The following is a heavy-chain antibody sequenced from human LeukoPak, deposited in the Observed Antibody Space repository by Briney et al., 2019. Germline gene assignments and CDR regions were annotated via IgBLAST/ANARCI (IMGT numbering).Heavy chain of an antibody. CDR3: AKDRGYRNTNTGGYPVFDF. D-gene: IGHD2-8*02. CDR2: ISSNGVST. Sequence: GGSLRLSCAASGFTFSSYAMHWVRQAPGKGLEYVSAISSNGVSTYYANSVKGRFTISRDNSKNTLYLQMGSLRAEDMAVYYCAKDRGYRNTNTGGYPVFDFWGQGVLVAVSS. V-gene: IGHV3-64*01. CDR1: GFTFSSYA. J-gene: IGHJ4*02.